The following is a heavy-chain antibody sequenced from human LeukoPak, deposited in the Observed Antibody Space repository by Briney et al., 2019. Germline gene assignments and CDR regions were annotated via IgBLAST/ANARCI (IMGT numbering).Heavy chain of an antibody. V-gene: IGHV4-59*01. Sequence: SETLSVTCTVSGGSISSYYWSWIRQPPGKGLEWIGYIYYSGSTNYNPSPKSRVTISVDTSKNQFSLKLSSVTAADTAVYYCAGSYDIYYFDYWGQGTLVTVSS. CDR3: AGSYDIYYFDY. CDR2: IYYSGST. CDR1: GGSISSYY. J-gene: IGHJ4*02. D-gene: IGHD3-10*01.